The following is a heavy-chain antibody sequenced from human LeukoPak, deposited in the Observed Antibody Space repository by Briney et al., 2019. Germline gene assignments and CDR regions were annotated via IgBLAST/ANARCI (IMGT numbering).Heavy chain of an antibody. CDR1: GYTFTSYY. Sequence: ASVKVSCKASGYTFTSYYMHWVRQAPGQGLEWMGIINPSGGSTSYAQKFQGRVTMTRDTSTSTVYMELSSLRSEDTAVYYCARGGLTTVTFTVNWFDPWGQGTLVTVSS. CDR3: ARGGLTTVTFTVNWFDP. CDR2: INPSGGST. J-gene: IGHJ5*02. D-gene: IGHD4-17*01. V-gene: IGHV1-46*01.